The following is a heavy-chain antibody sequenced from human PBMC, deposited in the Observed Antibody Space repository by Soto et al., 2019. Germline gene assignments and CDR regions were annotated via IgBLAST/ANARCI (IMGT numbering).Heavy chain of an antibody. J-gene: IGHJ6*02. CDR1: GYTLTELS. CDR3: ATGHLRRFLMDV. Sequence: GASVKVSCKVSGYTLTELSMHWVRQAPGKGLEWMGGFDPEDGETIYAQKFRGRVTMTEDTSTDTAYMELSSLRSEDTAVYYCATGHLRRFLMDVWGQGTTVTVSS. V-gene: IGHV1-24*01. CDR2: FDPEDGET. D-gene: IGHD3-3*01.